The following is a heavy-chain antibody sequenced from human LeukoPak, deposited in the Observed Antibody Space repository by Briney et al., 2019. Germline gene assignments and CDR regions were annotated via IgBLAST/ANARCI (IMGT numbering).Heavy chain of an antibody. CDR1: GGSISSSSYY. J-gene: IGHJ4*02. CDR2: IYYSGST. CDR3: ARKYYYGSGSYYNY. D-gene: IGHD3-10*01. Sequence: SETLSLTCTVSGGSISSSSYYWGWIRQPPGKGLKWIGSIYYSGSTYYNPSLKSRVTISVDTSKNQFSLKLSSVTAADTAVYYCARKYYYGSGSYYNYWGQGTLVTVSS. V-gene: IGHV4-39*07.